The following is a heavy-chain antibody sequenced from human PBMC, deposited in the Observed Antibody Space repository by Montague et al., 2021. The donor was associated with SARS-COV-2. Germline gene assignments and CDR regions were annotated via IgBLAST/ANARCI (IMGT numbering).Heavy chain of an antibody. J-gene: IGHJ6*02. Sequence: SETLSLTCAVSGGSISSSNWGSWVRQPPGKGLEWIGEIYHSGSTNYNPSLKSRVTISVDKSKNQFSLKLSSVTAADTAVYYCARVHPLWFGELLLDYYYYYGMDVWGQGTTVTVAS. CDR2: IYHSGST. V-gene: IGHV4-4*02. D-gene: IGHD3-10*01. CDR1: GGSISSSNW. CDR3: ARVHPLWFGELLLDYYYYYGMDV.